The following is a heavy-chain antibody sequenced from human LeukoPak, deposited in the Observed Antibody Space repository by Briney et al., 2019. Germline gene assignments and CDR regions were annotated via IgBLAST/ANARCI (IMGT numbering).Heavy chain of an antibody. J-gene: IGHJ4*02. V-gene: IGHV4-34*01. Sequence: PSETLSLTCTVSGGSISSYYWSWIRQPPGKGLEWIGEINHSGSTNYNPSLKSRVTISVDTSKNQFSLKLSSVTAADTAVYYCARDSGSFDYWGQGTLVTVSS. CDR3: ARDSGSFDY. CDR1: GGSISSYY. D-gene: IGHD1-26*01. CDR2: INHSGST.